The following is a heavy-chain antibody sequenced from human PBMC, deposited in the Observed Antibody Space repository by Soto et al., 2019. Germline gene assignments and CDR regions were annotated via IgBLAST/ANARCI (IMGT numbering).Heavy chain of an antibody. V-gene: IGHV1-3*01. Sequence: ASVKVSCKASGYTFTSYAMHWVRQAPGQRLEWMGWINAGNGNTKYSQKFQGRVTITRDTSASTAYMELSSLRSEDTAVYYCARDVSLNDKYGGYDAYMAVSGKGTTVTVSS. CDR3: ARDVSLNDKYGGYDAYMAV. J-gene: IGHJ6*03. D-gene: IGHD5-12*01. CDR2: INAGNGNT. CDR1: GYTFTSYA.